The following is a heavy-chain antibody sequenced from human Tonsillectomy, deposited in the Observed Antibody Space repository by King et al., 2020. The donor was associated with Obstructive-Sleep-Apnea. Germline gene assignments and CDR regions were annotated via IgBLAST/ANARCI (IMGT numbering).Heavy chain of an antibody. CDR2: IKSRYDGGTP. CDR3: TTGDPRRD. Sequence: VQLVESGGGLVEPGGSLRLSCTASGLTFTSARMSWVRPAPGKGPEWVGRIKSRYDGGTPDYAAFVKGRFTISRDDSKNTIDLQMSSLQGEDTAIYYCTTGDPRRDWGQGTLVTVSS. J-gene: IGHJ4*02. CDR1: GLTFTSAR. V-gene: IGHV3-15*01.